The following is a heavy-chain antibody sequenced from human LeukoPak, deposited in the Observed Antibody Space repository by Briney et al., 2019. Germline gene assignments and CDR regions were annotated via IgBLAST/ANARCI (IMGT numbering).Heavy chain of an antibody. CDR3: ASSGSGELSLTFDY. CDR2: IYSGGST. V-gene: IGHV3-66*01. Sequence: GGSLRLSCAASGFTVSSNYMSWVRQAPGKGLEWVSVIYSGGSTYYADSVKGRFTISRDNSKNTLYLQMNSLRVEDTAVYYCASSGSGELSLTFDYWGQGTLVTVSS. CDR1: GFTVSSNY. J-gene: IGHJ4*02. D-gene: IGHD3-16*02.